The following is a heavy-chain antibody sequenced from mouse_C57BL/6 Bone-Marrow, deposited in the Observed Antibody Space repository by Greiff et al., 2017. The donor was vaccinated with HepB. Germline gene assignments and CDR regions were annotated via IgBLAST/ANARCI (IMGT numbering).Heavy chain of an antibody. CDR1: GYTFTSYW. Sequence: QVQLKQPGAELVKPGASVKLSCKASGYTFTSYWMQWVKQRPGQGLEWIGEIDPSDSYTNYNQKFKGKATLTVDKSSSTAYMQLSSLTSEDSAVYYCAIEGPYYGRTWFAYWGQGTLVTVSA. CDR2: IDPSDSYT. D-gene: IGHD1-1*01. J-gene: IGHJ3*01. V-gene: IGHV1-50*01. CDR3: AIEGPYYGRTWFAY.